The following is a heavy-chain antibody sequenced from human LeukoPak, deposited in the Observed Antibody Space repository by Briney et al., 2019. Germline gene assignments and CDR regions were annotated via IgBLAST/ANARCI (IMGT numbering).Heavy chain of an antibody. V-gene: IGHV3-64*01. D-gene: IGHD6-19*01. CDR2: ISSNGGST. J-gene: IGHJ4*02. CDR3: ARGPPSSAARVHFDY. Sequence: PGGSLRLSCAASGFTFSSYAMHWVRQAPGKGLEYVSAISSNGGSTYYANSVKGRFTISRDNSKNTLYLQMGSLRAEVMAVYYCARGPPSSAARVHFDYWGQGTLVTVSS. CDR1: GFTFSSYA.